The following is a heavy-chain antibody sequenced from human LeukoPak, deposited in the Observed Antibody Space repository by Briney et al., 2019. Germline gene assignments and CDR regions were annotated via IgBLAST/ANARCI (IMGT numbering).Heavy chain of an antibody. D-gene: IGHD2-2*02. V-gene: IGHV1-24*01. Sequence: GASVKVSCKVSGYTLTELSMHWVRQAPGKGLEWMGGFDPEDGETIYAQKFQGRVTMTEDASTDTAYMELSSLRSEDTAVYYCATAQQYCSSTSCYIGWFDPWGQGTLVTVSS. CDR1: GYTLTELS. CDR3: ATAQQYCSSTSCYIGWFDP. CDR2: FDPEDGET. J-gene: IGHJ5*02.